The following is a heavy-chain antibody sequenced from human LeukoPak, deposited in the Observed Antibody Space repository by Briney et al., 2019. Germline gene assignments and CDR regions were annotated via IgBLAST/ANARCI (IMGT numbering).Heavy chain of an antibody. CDR2: INPKSGGT. CDR3: ARQAYYGAGSYHAFDI. V-gene: IGHV1-2*02. Sequence: ASVKVSCKASGYTFTAYYLHWVRQAPGQGLEWMGWINPKSGGTNYAQKFQGGVTMTRDTSISTAYMELSRLRSDDTAVYYCARQAYYGAGSYHAFDIWGQGTMVTVSS. J-gene: IGHJ3*02. CDR1: GYTFTAYY. D-gene: IGHD3-10*01.